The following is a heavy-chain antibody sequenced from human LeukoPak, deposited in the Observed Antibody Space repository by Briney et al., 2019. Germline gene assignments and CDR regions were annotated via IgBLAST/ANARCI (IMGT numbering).Heavy chain of an antibody. Sequence: GGSLRLSCAASGFTVSSNYMSWVRQAPGKGLEWVSVIYSGGSTYYADSVKGRFTVSRDNSKNTLYLQMNSLRAEDTAVHYCARDPHRSKGGLGELWNWGQGTLVTVSS. CDR1: GFTVSSNY. CDR2: IYSGGST. CDR3: ARDPHRSKGGLGELWN. J-gene: IGHJ4*02. V-gene: IGHV3-53*01. D-gene: IGHD3-10*01.